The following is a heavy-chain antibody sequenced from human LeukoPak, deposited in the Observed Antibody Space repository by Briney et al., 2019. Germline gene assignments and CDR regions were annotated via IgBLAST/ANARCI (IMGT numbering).Heavy chain of an antibody. V-gene: IGHV1-69*06. CDR3: AREIYDSTAYYYYGMDV. Sequence: SVKVSCKASGGTFSSYVISWVRQAPGQGLEWLGGIIPGFGTANYAQKFQGRVTITADKSTSTAYMELSSLRSEDTAVYYCAREIYDSTAYYYYGMDVWGQGTTVTVSS. CDR1: GGTFSSYV. J-gene: IGHJ6*02. CDR2: IIPGFGTA. D-gene: IGHD3-22*01.